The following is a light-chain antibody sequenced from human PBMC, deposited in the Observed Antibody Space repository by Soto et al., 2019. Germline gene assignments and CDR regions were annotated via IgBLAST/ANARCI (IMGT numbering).Light chain of an antibody. CDR1: SSNIGNNY. V-gene: IGLV1-51*01. CDR3: GTWDSSLSAVV. J-gene: IGLJ2*01. Sequence: QSALTQPPSVSAAPGQKVTISCSGSSSNIGNNYVSWYQQFPGTAPKFLIYDNNKRPSGIPDRFSGSKSGTSATLGITGPQTGDEADYYCGTWDSSLSAVVFGGGTQLTVL. CDR2: DNN.